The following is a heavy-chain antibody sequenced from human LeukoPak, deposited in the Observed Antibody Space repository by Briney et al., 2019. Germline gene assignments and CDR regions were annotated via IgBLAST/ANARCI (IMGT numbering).Heavy chain of an antibody. J-gene: IGHJ4*02. CDR2: IYYSGST. CDR3: ARGGDNWNDFGY. D-gene: IGHD1-1*01. V-gene: IGHV4-59*11. Sequence: SETLSLTCTVSGGSISSHYWSWIRQPPGKGLEWIGYIYYSGSTNYNPSLKSRVTISVDTSKNQFSLKLSSVTAADTAVYYCARGGDNWNDFGYWGQGTLVTVSS. CDR1: GGSISSHY.